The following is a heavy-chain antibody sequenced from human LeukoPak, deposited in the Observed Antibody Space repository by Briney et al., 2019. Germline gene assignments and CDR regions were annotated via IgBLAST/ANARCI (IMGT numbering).Heavy chain of an antibody. V-gene: IGHV3-15*01. CDR3: TVTESYYYYYMDV. Sequence: GGSLRLSCAASGFTFSNAWMSWVRQAPGKELEWVGRIKSKTDGGTTDYAAPVKGRFTISRDDSKNTLYLQMNSLKTEDTAVYYCTVTESYYYYYMDVWGKGTTVTVSS. D-gene: IGHD1-14*01. J-gene: IGHJ6*03. CDR2: IKSKTDGGTT. CDR1: GFTFSNAW.